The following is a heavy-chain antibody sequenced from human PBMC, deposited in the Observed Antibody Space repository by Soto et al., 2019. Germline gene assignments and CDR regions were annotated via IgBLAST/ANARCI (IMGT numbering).Heavy chain of an antibody. J-gene: IGHJ4*02. CDR2: ISGYNGNT. D-gene: IGHD3-10*01. CDR3: ARDEGIRGLEF. Sequence: GASVKVSCKASGYTFSNYGISWVRQAPGQGLGWMGWISGYNGNTAYARNLQDRVTMTIDAPTTTAYMELRSLRSDDTAVYYCARDEGIRGLEFRGLGTLVTVSS. V-gene: IGHV1-18*04. CDR1: GYTFSNYG.